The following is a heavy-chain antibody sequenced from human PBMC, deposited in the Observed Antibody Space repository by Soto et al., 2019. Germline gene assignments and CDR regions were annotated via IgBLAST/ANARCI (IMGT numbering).Heavy chain of an antibody. D-gene: IGHD3-3*01. CDR3: ARARFLEWLLTTGGGAFDY. CDR1: GFTFSSYA. CDR2: ISYDGSNK. J-gene: IGHJ4*02. V-gene: IGHV3-30-3*01. Sequence: GGSLRLSCAASGFTFSSYAMHWVRQAPGKGLEWVAVISYDGSNKYYADSVKGRFTISRDNSKNTLYLQMNSLRAEDTAVYYCARARFLEWLLTTGGGAFDYWGQGTLGTAPQ.